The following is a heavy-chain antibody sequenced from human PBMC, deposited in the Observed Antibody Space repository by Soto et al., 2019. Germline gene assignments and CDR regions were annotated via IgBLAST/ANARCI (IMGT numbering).Heavy chain of an antibody. CDR2: ISGSGGST. V-gene: IGHV3-23*01. CDR1: GFTFSSYA. D-gene: IGHD2-2*01. CDR3: ALLRRAYCSSTSCYANYFDY. J-gene: IGHJ4*02. Sequence: GGSLRLSCAASGFTFSSYAMSWVRQAPGKGLEWVSAISGSGGSTYYADSVKGRFTISRDNSKNTLYLQMNSLRAEDTAVYYFALLRRAYCSSTSCYANYFDYWGQGTLVTVSS.